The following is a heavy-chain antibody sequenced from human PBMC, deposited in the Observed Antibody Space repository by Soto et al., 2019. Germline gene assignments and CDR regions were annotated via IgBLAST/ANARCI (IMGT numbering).Heavy chain of an antibody. Sequence: SETLSLTCAVYGGSFSGYYWSWIRQPPGKRLEWIGEINHSGSTNYNPSLKSRVTISVDTSKNQFSLKLSSVTAADTAVYYCARGIHCSSTSCYADDGYYYYMDVWGKGTTVTVSS. D-gene: IGHD2-2*01. J-gene: IGHJ6*03. V-gene: IGHV4-34*01. CDR1: GGSFSGYY. CDR3: ARGIHCSSTSCYADDGYYYYMDV. CDR2: INHSGST.